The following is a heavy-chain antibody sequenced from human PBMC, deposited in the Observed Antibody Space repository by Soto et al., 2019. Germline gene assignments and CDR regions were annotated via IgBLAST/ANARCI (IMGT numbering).Heavy chain of an antibody. CDR1: GFTFSSYA. Sequence: GGSLRLSCAASGFTFSSYAMSWVRQAPGKGLEWVSAISGSGGSTYYADSVKGRFTISRDNSKNTLYLQMNSLRAEDTAVYYCAKVELHCSSTSCYELYFDYWGQGTLVTVSS. D-gene: IGHD2-2*01. V-gene: IGHV3-23*01. J-gene: IGHJ4*02. CDR2: ISGSGGST. CDR3: AKVELHCSSTSCYELYFDY.